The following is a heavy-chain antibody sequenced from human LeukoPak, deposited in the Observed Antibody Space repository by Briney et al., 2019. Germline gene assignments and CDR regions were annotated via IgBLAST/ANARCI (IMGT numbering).Heavy chain of an antibody. Sequence: SETLSLTCTVSGGSISSYYWSWIRQPPGKGLEWIGYIYYSGSTNYNPSLKSRVTISVDTSKNQFSLKLSSVTAADTAIYYCARDPGGGNGFDYWGQGTLVTVSS. J-gene: IGHJ4*02. CDR3: ARDPGGGNGFDY. V-gene: IGHV4-59*01. D-gene: IGHD4-23*01. CDR2: IYYSGST. CDR1: GGSISSYY.